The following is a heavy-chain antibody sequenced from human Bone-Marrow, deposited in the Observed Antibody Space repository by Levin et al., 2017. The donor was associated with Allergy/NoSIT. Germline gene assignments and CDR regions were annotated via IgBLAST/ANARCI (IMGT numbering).Heavy chain of an antibody. CDR1: GYSFTSYW. V-gene: IGHV5-10-1*01. J-gene: IGHJ6*03. Sequence: GASVKVSCKGSGYSFTSYWISWVRQMPGKGLEWMGRIDPSDSYTNYSPSFQGHVTISADKSISTAYLQWSSLKASDTAMYYCARHGITIFGVVISSNYMDVWGKGTTVTVSS. CDR3: ARHGITIFGVVISSNYMDV. CDR2: IDPSDSYT. D-gene: IGHD3-3*01.